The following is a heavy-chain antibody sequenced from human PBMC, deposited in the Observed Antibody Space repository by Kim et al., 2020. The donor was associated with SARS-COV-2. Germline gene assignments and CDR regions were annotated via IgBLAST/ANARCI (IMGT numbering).Heavy chain of an antibody. V-gene: IGHV3-23*03. Sequence: GGSLRLSCAASGFTFSSYAMTWVRQAPGKGLEWVSVIYSSGSSTYYADSVKGRFTISRDNSQNILHLQMNSLRVEDTAVYYCAKGKGSSGDSCYDWGQGTLVTVSS. CDR3: AKGKGSSGDSCYD. J-gene: IGHJ1*01. CDR2: IYSSGSST. CDR1: GFTFSSYA. D-gene: IGHD2-15*01.